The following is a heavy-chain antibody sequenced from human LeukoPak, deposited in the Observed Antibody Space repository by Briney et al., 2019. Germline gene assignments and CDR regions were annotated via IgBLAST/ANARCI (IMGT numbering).Heavy chain of an antibody. D-gene: IGHD1/OR15-1a*01. CDR3: AREQQGRRAAFDY. CDR2: IYSGGHT. CDR1: GFNVSSNY. Sequence: GGSLRLSCAVSGFNVSSNYMSWVRQAPGKGLEWVSVIYSGGHTYYTDSVKGRFTISRDNSKNTLYLQMNSLRTEDTAVYYCAREQQGRRAAFDYWGQGTPVTVSS. V-gene: IGHV3-66*02. J-gene: IGHJ4*02.